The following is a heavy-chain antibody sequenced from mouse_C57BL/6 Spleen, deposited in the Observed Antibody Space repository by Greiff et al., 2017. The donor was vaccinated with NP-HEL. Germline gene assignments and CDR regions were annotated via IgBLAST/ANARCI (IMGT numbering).Heavy chain of an antibody. CDR2: IYPGDGDT. Sequence: VQLQQSGPELVKPGASVKISCKASGYAFSSSWMNWVKQRPGKGLEWIGRIYPGDGDTNYNGKFKGKATLTADKSSSTAYMQLSSLTSEDSAVYFCARGATGVFAYWGQGTLVTVSA. V-gene: IGHV1-82*01. CDR3: ARGATGVFAY. J-gene: IGHJ3*01. CDR1: GYAFSSSW. D-gene: IGHD3-3*01.